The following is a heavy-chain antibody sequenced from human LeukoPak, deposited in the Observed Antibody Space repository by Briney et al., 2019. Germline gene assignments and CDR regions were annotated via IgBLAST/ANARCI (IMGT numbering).Heavy chain of an antibody. CDR2: IKQDGSKK. V-gene: IGHV3-7*04. CDR3: TRVGYIDEGIDY. D-gene: IGHD5-24*01. J-gene: IGHJ4*02. CDR1: GFPFSSYW. Sequence: GGSLRLSCVASGFPFSSYWMTWVRQAPGKGLEWVANIKQDGSKKSYVDSVKGRFTISRDNAKNSLYLQMNSLRAEDTTIYYCTRVGYIDEGIDYWGQGTLVTVSS.